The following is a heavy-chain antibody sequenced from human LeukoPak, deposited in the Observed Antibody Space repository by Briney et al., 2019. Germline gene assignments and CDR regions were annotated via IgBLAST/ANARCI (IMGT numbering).Heavy chain of an antibody. V-gene: IGHV4-59*08. J-gene: IGHJ3*02. CDR2: IYYSGST. CDR1: GGSISSYY. CDR3: ARGYYDILTGYYSRDAFDI. D-gene: IGHD3-9*01. Sequence: SETLSLTCTVSGGSISSYYWSWIRQPPGKGLEWIGYIYYSGSTNYNPSLKSRVTISVDTSKSQFSLKLSSVTAADTAVYYCARGYYDILTGYYSRDAFDIWGQGTMVTVSS.